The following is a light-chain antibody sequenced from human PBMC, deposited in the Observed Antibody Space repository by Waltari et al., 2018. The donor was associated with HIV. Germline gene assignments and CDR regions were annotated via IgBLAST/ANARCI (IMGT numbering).Light chain of an antibody. V-gene: IGLV2-14*03. CDR2: DVS. Sequence: QSALTQPASVSGSPGQSIAISCTGTSSDVGGYNYVSWYQQHPGKVPKLMIFDVSNRPSVVSHRFSCSKSGNTASLTISGLQAEDEADYYCSSYTSSSTYVFGTGTKVTVL. CDR3: SSYTSSSTYV. J-gene: IGLJ1*01. CDR1: SSDVGGYNY.